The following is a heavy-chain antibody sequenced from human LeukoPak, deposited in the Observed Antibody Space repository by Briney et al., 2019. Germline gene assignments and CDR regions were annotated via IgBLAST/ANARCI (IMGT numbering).Heavy chain of an antibody. Sequence: PGGSLRLSCAASGFTFSSYWMSWVRQAPGKGLEWVATIKQDGSEKYYVDSVKGRFTISRDNAKNSLYLQMNSLRAEDTAVYYCARDLIAAAVPRPYYGMDVWGQGTTVTVSS. J-gene: IGHJ6*02. CDR1: GFTFSSYW. CDR2: IKQDGSEK. CDR3: ARDLIAAAVPRPYYGMDV. D-gene: IGHD6-13*01. V-gene: IGHV3-7*01.